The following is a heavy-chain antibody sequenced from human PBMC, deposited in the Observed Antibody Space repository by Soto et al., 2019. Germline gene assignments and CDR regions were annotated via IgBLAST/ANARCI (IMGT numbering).Heavy chain of an antibody. J-gene: IGHJ4*02. CDR2: INPNSGGT. V-gene: IGHV1-2*04. CDR1: GYTFTRYY. CDR3: ARERQESASKKYFDY. D-gene: IGHD3-16*01. Sequence: GASVKVSCKASGYTFTRYYIHWVRQAPGQGLEWMGWINPNSGGTNYAQKFQGWVTMTRDTSISTAYMELSRLRSDDTAVYYCARERQESASKKYFDYWGQGTLVTVSS.